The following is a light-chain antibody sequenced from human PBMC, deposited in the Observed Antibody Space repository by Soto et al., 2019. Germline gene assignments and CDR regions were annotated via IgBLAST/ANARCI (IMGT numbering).Light chain of an antibody. V-gene: IGLV2-14*01. CDR3: SSHTTSNTVV. CDR1: SSDVGGYIH. CDR2: EVS. J-gene: IGLJ2*01. Sequence: QSALTQPASVSGSPGQSITISCTGTSSDVGGYIHVSWYQQHPGKAPKLMIYEVSNRPSGVSNRFSGSKSGNTASLTISGLQAEDEADYYCSSHTTSNTVVFGGGTKLTVL.